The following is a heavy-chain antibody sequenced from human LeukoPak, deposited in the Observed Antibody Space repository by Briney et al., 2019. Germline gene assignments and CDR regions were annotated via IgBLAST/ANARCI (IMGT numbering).Heavy chain of an antibody. D-gene: IGHD2-2*01. V-gene: IGHV1-69*01. Sequence: SVKVSCKASGGTFSSYAISWVRQAPGQGLEWMGGIIPIFGTANYAQKFQGRVTITADESTSTAYMELSSLRSEDTAVYYCARGILVGIVVVPAASPSGVGAFDIWGQGTMVTVSS. CDR3: ARGILVGIVVVPAASPSGVGAFDI. J-gene: IGHJ3*02. CDR1: GGTFSSYA. CDR2: IIPIFGTA.